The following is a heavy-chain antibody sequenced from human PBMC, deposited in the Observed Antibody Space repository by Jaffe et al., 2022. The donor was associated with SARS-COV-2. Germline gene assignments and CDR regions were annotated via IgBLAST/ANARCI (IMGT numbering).Heavy chain of an antibody. CDR1: GYSFTSYW. CDR2: IYPGDSDT. D-gene: IGHD3-3*01. V-gene: IGHV5-51*01. J-gene: IGHJ4*02. CDR3: ATTMPISRVLDFWSGYYGKIRGDPYYFDY. Sequence: EVQLVQSGAEVKKPGESLKISCKGSGYSFTSYWIGWVRQMPGKGLEWMGIIYPGDSDTRYSPSFQGQVTISADKSISTAYLQWSSLKASDTAMYYCATTMPISRVLDFWSGYYGKIRGDPYYFDYWGQGTLVTVSS.